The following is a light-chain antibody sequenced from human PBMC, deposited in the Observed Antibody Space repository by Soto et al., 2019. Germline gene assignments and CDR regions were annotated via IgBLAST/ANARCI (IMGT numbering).Light chain of an antibody. CDR1: SSNIGNNY. CDR3: GTWDSSLSGVV. CDR2: DNY. V-gene: IGLV1-51*01. J-gene: IGLJ2*01. Sequence: QSVLTQPPSVSAAPGQKVPISCSGSSSNIGNNYVSWYQQLPGTAPKLLIYDNYKRPSEIPDRFSGSTSGTSASLGITGLQTGDEADYYCGTWDSSLSGVVFGGGTKVTVL.